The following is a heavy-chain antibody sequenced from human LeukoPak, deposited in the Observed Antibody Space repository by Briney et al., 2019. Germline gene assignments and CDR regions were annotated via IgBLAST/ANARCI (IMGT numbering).Heavy chain of an antibody. Sequence: SETLSLTCAVYGGSFRGYYWSWIRQPPGKGLEWIGEINHSGSTNYNPSLKSRVTISVDTSKNQFSLKLSSVTAADTAVYYCVQMVRGVIYWGQGTLVTVSS. D-gene: IGHD3-10*01. CDR1: GGSFRGYY. CDR2: INHSGST. CDR3: VQMVRGVIY. V-gene: IGHV4-34*01. J-gene: IGHJ4*02.